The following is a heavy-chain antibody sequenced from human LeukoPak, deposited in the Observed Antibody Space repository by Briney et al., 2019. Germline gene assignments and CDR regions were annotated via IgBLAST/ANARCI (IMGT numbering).Heavy chain of an antibody. Sequence: PSETLSLTCTVSGGSISSSSYYWGWIRQPPGKGLEWIGSIYYSGSTYYNPSLKSRVTISVDTSKNQFSLKLSSLTAADTAVYYCARHLIHSSGYWAPFDYWGQGTLVTVSS. V-gene: IGHV4-39*01. D-gene: IGHD3-22*01. CDR1: GGSISSSSYY. CDR2: IYYSGST. J-gene: IGHJ4*02. CDR3: ARHLIHSSGYWAPFDY.